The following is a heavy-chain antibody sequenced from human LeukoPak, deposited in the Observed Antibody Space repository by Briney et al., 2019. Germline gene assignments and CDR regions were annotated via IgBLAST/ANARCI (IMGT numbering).Heavy chain of an antibody. J-gene: IGHJ6*02. CDR2: IYYSGST. D-gene: IGHD2-2*01. V-gene: IGHV4-59*01. Sequence: ETLSLTCTVSGGSISSYYWSWVRQPPGKGLEWIGYIYYSGSTNYNPSHKSRVTISVDTSKNQFSLKLSSVTAADTAVYYCARVVVVPAAYGVGVYYYGMDVWGQGTTVTVSS. CDR1: GGSISSYY. CDR3: ARVVVVPAAYGVGVYYYGMDV.